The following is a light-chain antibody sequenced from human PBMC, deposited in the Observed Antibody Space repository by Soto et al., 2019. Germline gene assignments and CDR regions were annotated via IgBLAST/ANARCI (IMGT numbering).Light chain of an antibody. V-gene: IGLV2-8*01. Sequence: QSVLTQPPSASGSPGQSVAISCSGTSSDVGGYNYVSWYQQHTGKAPKLMIYDVNKRPSGVPDRFSGSKSGNTASLTVSGLQAEDEADYYCISYAGSNKPAFGGGTKVTVL. CDR1: SSDVGGYNY. CDR3: ISYAGSNKPA. J-gene: IGLJ2*01. CDR2: DVN.